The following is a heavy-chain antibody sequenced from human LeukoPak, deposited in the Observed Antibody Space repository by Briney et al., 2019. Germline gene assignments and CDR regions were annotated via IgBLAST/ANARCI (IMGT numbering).Heavy chain of an antibody. V-gene: IGHV3-30-3*01. D-gene: IGHD3-3*01. CDR3: ARGTRHVLRFLEWLSSIQH. CDR1: GFTFSSYA. Sequence: PGGSLRLSCAASGFTFSSYAMHWVRQAPGKGLEWVAVISYDGSNKYYADSVKGRFTISRDNSKNTLYLQMNSLRAEDTAVYYCARGTRHVLRFLEWLSSIQHWGQGTLVTVSS. CDR2: ISYDGSNK. J-gene: IGHJ1*01.